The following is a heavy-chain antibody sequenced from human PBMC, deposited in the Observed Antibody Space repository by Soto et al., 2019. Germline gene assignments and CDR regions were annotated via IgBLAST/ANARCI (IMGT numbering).Heavy chain of an antibody. CDR2: IIPIFGTA. CDR3: ARDNNWSYGYYGMDD. CDR1: GGTFSSYA. V-gene: IGHV1-69*13. D-gene: IGHD1-7*01. J-gene: IGHJ6*02. Sequence: SVKVSCKASGGTFSSYAISWVRQAPGQGLEWMGGIIPIFGTANYAQKFQGRVTITADESTSTAYMELSSLRSEDTAVYYCARDNNWSYGYYGMDDWGQRTKVTVSS.